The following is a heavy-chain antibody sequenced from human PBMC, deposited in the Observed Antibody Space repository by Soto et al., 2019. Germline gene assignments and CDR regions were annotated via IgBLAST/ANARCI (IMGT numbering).Heavy chain of an antibody. D-gene: IGHD2-2*01. CDR2: INAGNGNT. V-gene: IGHV1-3*01. CDR1: GYTFTSYA. J-gene: IGHJ5*02. CDR3: ARDEYCSSTSCYGGWFDP. Sequence: QVQLVQSGAEVKKPGASVKVSCKASGYTFTSYAMHWVRQAPGQRLEWMGWINAGNGNTKYSQKFQGRVTITRDTSASTAYMELSSLRSEDTAVYYCARDEYCSSTSCYGGWFDPWGQGTLVAVSS.